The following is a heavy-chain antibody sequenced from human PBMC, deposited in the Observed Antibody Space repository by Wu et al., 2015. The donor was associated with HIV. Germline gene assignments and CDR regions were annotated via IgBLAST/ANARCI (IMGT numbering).Heavy chain of an antibody. J-gene: IGHJ3*01. CDR3: ARHLPPICSSSSCHYELQRGADGFDV. CDR1: GYTFTGYY. D-gene: IGHD2-2*01. CDR2: MNPTSGDK. Sequence: QVQLVQSGAEVKKPGASVKVSCKASGYTFTGYYMHWVRQAPGQGLEWMGWMNPTSGDKGYAQNFQGRVTFSMDTSLGIAYMDLSSLGYEDTAVYYCARHLPPICSSSSCHYELQRGADGFDVWGQGTMVTVSS. V-gene: IGHV1-8*03.